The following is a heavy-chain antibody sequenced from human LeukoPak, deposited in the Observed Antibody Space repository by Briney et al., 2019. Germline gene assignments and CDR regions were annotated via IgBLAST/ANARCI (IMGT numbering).Heavy chain of an antibody. CDR2: IYTSGST. CDR3: ARHRDVLLWFGVAFDI. V-gene: IGHV4-61*02. CDR1: GGSISSGSYY. D-gene: IGHD3-10*01. Sequence: PSQTLSLTCTVSGGSISSGSYYWSWIRQPAGTGLEWIGRIYTSGSTNYNPSLKSRVTISVDTSKNQFSLKLSSVTAADTAVYYCARHRDVLLWFGVAFDIWGQGTMVTVSS. J-gene: IGHJ3*02.